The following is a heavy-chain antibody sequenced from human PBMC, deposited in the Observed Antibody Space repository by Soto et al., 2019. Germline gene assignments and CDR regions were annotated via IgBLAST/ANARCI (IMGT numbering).Heavy chain of an antibody. D-gene: IGHD2-2*01. CDR2: IYHSGST. CDR1: GYSISSGYY. J-gene: IGHJ5*02. Sequence: SETLSLTCAVSGYSISSGYYWGWIRQPPGKGLEWIGSIYHSGSTYYNPSLKSRVTISVDTTKNQFSLQLKSMTAADTAVYYCAKLSCTSSTCYFPGWFDPWGQGTLVTVSS. CDR3: AKLSCTSSTCYFPGWFDP. V-gene: IGHV4-38-2*01.